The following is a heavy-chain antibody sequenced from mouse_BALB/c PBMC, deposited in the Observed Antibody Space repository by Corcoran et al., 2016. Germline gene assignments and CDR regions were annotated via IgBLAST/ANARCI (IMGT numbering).Heavy chain of an antibody. CDR2: INTYTGEP. CDR1: GYTFTNYG. CDR3: AREPYAMDY. V-gene: IGHV9-3-1*01. J-gene: IGHJ4*01. Sequence: QIQLVQSGPELKKPGETVKISCKASGYTFTNYGMNWVKQAPGKGLKWMGWINTYTGEPTYAEDFKGRVAFSLETSASTAYLQINNLKNEDTATNFCAREPYAMDYWGQGTSVTVSS.